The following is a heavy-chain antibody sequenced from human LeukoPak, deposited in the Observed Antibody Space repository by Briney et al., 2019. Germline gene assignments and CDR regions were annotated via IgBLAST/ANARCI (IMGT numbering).Heavy chain of an antibody. CDR3: AGDWNDEFYYYYGMDV. J-gene: IGHJ6*02. D-gene: IGHD1-1*01. Sequence: SVKVSCKASGGTFSSYAISWVRQAPGQGLEWMGGIIPIFGTANYAQKFQGRVTITADKSTSTAYMELSSLRSEDTAVYYCAGDWNDEFYYYYGMDVWGQGTTVTVSS. CDR1: GGTFSSYA. V-gene: IGHV1-69*06. CDR2: IIPIFGTA.